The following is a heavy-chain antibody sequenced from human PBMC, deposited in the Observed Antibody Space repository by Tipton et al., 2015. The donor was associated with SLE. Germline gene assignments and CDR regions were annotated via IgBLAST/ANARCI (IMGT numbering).Heavy chain of an antibody. CDR2: IYYSGST. J-gene: IGHJ3*02. V-gene: IGHV4-39*01. D-gene: IGHD6-6*01. CDR3: AQTDLGQLGGAFDI. CDR1: GGSISSSSYY. Sequence: TLSLTCTVSGGSISSSSYYWGWIRQPPGKGLEWIGSIYYSGSTYYNPSLKSRVTISVDTSKNQFSLKLSSVTAADTAVYYCAQTDLGQLGGAFDIWGQGTMVTVSS.